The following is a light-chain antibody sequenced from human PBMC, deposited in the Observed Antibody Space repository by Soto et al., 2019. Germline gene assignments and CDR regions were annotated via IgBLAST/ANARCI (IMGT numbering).Light chain of an antibody. CDR2: DAS. V-gene: IGKV1-33*01. CDR3: QQYDNLPT. Sequence: DIQMTQSPSSLSASVGDRVTISFQASQDIKNYLNWYQQKSGKAPKLLIYDASDLETGVPSRFSGSGSGTDFTFTINSLQPEDIATYYCQQYDNLPTFGQGTRLEIK. J-gene: IGKJ5*01. CDR1: QDIKNY.